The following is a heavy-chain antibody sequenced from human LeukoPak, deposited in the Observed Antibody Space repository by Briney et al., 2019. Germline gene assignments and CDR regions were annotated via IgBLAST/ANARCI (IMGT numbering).Heavy chain of an antibody. D-gene: IGHD3-10*01. Sequence: KPSETLSLTCAVYGGSFSGYYWSWIRQPPRKGLEWIGEINHSGSTNYNPSLKSRVTISVDTSKNQFSLKLSSVTAADTAVYYCARGYYYGSGSYHPRARRRHWYFDHWGQGTLVTVSS. CDR3: ARGYYYGSGSYHPRARRRHWYFDH. V-gene: IGHV4-34*01. CDR1: GGSFSGYY. CDR2: INHSGST. J-gene: IGHJ4*02.